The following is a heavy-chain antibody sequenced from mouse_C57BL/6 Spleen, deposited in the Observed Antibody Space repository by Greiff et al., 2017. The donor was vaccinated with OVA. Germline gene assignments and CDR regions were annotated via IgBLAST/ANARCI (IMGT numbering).Heavy chain of an antibody. CDR2: IDPSDSYT. CDR1: GYTFTSYW. V-gene: IGHV1-59*01. J-gene: IGHJ4*01. CDR3: ARAYYGSSYNYAMDY. Sequence: QVQLQQPGAELVRPGTSVKLSCKASGYTFTSYWMHWVKQRPGQGLEWIGVIDPSDSYTNYNQKFKGKATLTVDTSSSTAYMQLSSLTSEDSAVYYCARAYYGSSYNYAMDYWGQGTSVTVSS. D-gene: IGHD1-1*01.